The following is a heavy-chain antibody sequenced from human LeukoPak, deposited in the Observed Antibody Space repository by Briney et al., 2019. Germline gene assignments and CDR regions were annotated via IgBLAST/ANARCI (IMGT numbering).Heavy chain of an antibody. CDR3: ARGLAPGSIAVAGYYFDY. J-gene: IGHJ4*02. Sequence: SETLSLTCAVYGGSFSGYYWSWIRQPPGKGLEWIGEINHSGSTNYNPSLKSRVTISVDTSKNQFSLKLSSVTAADTAAYYCARGLAPGSIAVAGYYFDYWGQGTLVTVSS. V-gene: IGHV4-34*01. D-gene: IGHD6-19*01. CDR1: GGSFSGYY. CDR2: INHSGST.